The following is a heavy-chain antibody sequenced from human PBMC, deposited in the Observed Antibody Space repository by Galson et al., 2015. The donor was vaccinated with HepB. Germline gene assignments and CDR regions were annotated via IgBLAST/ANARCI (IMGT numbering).Heavy chain of an antibody. J-gene: IGHJ4*02. V-gene: IGHV3-48*01. CDR1: GFTFSSYS. Sequence: SLRLSCAASGFTFSSYSMNWVRQAPGKGLQWVSYISTSSGAIYYADSVKGRFTISRDNAENSVHLQMNSLRAEDTAVHYCARGHLNFDCWGQGTLVTVSS. CDR3: ARGHLNFDC. CDR2: ISTSSGAI.